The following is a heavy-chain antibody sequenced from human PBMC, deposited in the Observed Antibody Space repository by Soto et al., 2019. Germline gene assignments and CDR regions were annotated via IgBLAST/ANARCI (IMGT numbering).Heavy chain of an antibody. J-gene: IGHJ6*03. CDR1: GYTFTSYG. V-gene: IGHV1-18*01. CDR2: ISAYNGNT. D-gene: IGHD3-3*01. CDR3: AXGNSFWSGYYYMDV. Sequence: GASVKVSCKASGYTFTSYGISWVRQAPGQGLEWMGWISAYNGNTNYAQKLQGRVTMTTDTSTSTAYMELRSLRSDDTAVYYCAXGNSFWSGYYYMDVWGKGTTVTVSS.